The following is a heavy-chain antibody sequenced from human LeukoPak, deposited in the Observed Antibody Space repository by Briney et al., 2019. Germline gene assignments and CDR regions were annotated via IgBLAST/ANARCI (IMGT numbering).Heavy chain of an antibody. CDR3: ARGLDSRHDEPLAY. CDR2: INRSGSI. CDR1: GWSSNGYY. V-gene: IGHV4-34*01. D-gene: IGHD3-22*01. Sequence: SETPSFTCVVYGWSSNGYYWCWVRQPPGEKLQWCVEINRSGSINYNPSLKSRVTRSGDPSKNQISLDVRSMSAADTAVYYCARGLDSRHDEPLAYWGQGTLVTVSS. J-gene: IGHJ4*02.